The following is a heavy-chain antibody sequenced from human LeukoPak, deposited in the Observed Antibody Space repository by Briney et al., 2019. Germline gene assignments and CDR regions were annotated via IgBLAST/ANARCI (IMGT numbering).Heavy chain of an antibody. CDR2: IIPIFGTA. CDR3: ARVRDAPYYYDSSGYYLGYYFDY. Sequence: SVKVSCKASGGTFSSYAISWVRQAPGQGLEWMGGIIPIFGTANYAQKFQGRVTITTDESTSTAYMELSSLRSEDTAVYYCARVRDAPYYYDSSGYYLGYYFDYWDQGILVTVSS. J-gene: IGHJ4*02. D-gene: IGHD3-22*01. V-gene: IGHV1-69*05. CDR1: GGTFSSYA.